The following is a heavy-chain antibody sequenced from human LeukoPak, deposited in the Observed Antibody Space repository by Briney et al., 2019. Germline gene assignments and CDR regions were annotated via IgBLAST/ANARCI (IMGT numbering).Heavy chain of an antibody. J-gene: IGHJ5*01. CDR2: INSRSTYI. V-gene: IGHV3-21*01. CDR1: GFTFSNYN. Sequence: DPGGSLRLSCGASGFTFSNYNVNWVRQAAGEGLEWVSSINSRSTYIFYADSVMGRFTISRDNAKKSLFLQMNSLRAEYAAGYYCARDETNGFDSWGQGTLVTVSS. CDR3: ARDETNGFDS. D-gene: IGHD1-14*01.